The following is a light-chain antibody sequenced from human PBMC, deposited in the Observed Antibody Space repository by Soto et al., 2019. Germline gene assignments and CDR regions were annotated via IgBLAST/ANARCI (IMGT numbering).Light chain of an antibody. CDR1: SSDVGGYNY. V-gene: IGLV2-14*01. J-gene: IGLJ3*02. CDR3: SSYTISSTWV. CDR2: DVS. Sequence: QSALTQPASVSGSPGQSITISCTGTSSDVGGYNYVSWYQQHPGKAPKLMIYDVSNRPSGVSNRFSGSKSGNTASLTISGLQAEYEADYYCSSYTISSTWVFGGGTKRTVL.